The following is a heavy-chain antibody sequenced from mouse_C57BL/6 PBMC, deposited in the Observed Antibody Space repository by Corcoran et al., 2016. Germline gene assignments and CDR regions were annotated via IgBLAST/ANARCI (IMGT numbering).Heavy chain of an antibody. CDR2: IFPGSGST. CDR1: GYTFTDYY. D-gene: IGHD2-4*01. V-gene: IGHV1-75*01. CDR3: ARTLYYDYEGYFDV. Sequence: QVQLQQSGPELVKPGASVKISCKASGYTFTDYYINWVKQRPGQGLEWIGWIFPGSGSTYYNEKFKGKATLTVDKSSSTAYMLLSSLTSEDSAVYFCARTLYYDYEGYFDVWGTGTTVTVSS. J-gene: IGHJ1*03.